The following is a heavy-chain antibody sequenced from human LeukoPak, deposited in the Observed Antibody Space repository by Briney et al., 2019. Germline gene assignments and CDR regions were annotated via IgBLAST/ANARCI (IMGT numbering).Heavy chain of an antibody. CDR2: INHSGST. V-gene: IGHV4-34*01. CDR3: TRGKPETVFDY. CDR1: GFTFSNYG. Sequence: PGGSLRLSCAASGFTFSNYGMHWVRQAPAKGLEWVGEINHSGSTNYNPSPKSRVTISVDTSKNQFSLKLTSVTAADTAVYYCTRGKPETVFDYWGQGTLVTVSS. J-gene: IGHJ4*02. D-gene: IGHD2-21*02.